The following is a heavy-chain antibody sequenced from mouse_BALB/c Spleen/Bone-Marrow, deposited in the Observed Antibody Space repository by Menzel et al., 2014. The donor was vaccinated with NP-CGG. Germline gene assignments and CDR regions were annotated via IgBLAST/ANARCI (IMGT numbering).Heavy chain of an antibody. CDR3: ARSRLRGYYFDY. CDR2: ISSGNSTI. Sequence: EVMLVESGGGLVQPGGSRKLSCAASGFTFSSFGMHWVRQAPEKGLEWVAYISSGNSTIYYADTLKGRFTISRDNPKNTLFLQMTSLRSEDTAMYYCARSRLRGYYFDYWGQGTTLTVSS. CDR1: GFTFSSFG. D-gene: IGHD3-2*02. J-gene: IGHJ2*01. V-gene: IGHV5-17*02.